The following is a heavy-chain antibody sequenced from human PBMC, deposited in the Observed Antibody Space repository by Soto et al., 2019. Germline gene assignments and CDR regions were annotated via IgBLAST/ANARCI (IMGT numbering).Heavy chain of an antibody. CDR1: GFTFNCYW. D-gene: IGHD3-16*01. J-gene: IGHJ4*02. CDR2: IDTDGSYT. CDR3: TKDTFGPRDY. Sequence: GGSLRLSCAASGFTFNCYWMHWVRQVPGKGLVWVSRIDTDGSYTSYADSVKGRFTISRDNAKNTLYLQMNSLRAEDTAVYYCTKDTFGPRDYWGQGTLVTV. V-gene: IGHV3-74*01.